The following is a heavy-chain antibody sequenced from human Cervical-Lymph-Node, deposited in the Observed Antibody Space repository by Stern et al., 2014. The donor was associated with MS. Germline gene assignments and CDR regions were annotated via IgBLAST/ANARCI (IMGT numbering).Heavy chain of an antibody. V-gene: IGHV3-7*03. Sequence: EVQLVESGGGLVQPGGSLRLRCGASGFTVSSYWMSWVRQSPGKGLEWVATIKPDGTQKSYVDSVKGRFAISRDNAKNSLSLQMNSLRVDDTAVYYCARTRGSIFGVDVSFFDFWGQGTLVAVSS. J-gene: IGHJ4*02. D-gene: IGHD3-3*01. CDR2: IKPDGTQK. CDR1: GFTVSSYW. CDR3: ARTRGSIFGVDVSFFDF.